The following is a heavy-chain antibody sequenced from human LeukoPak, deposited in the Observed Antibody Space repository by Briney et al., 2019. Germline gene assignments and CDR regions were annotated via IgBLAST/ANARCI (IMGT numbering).Heavy chain of an antibody. CDR1: GYSFTSYW. J-gene: IGHJ6*03. Sequence: GESLKISCKGSGYSFTSYWIGWVRQMPGKGLDWMGIIYPGDSDTRYSPSFQGQVTISADKSISTAYLQWSSLKASDTAMYYCATGYETNYYYYYMDVWGKGTTVTVSS. D-gene: IGHD3-3*01. V-gene: IGHV5-51*01. CDR3: ATGYETNYYYYYMDV. CDR2: IYPGDSDT.